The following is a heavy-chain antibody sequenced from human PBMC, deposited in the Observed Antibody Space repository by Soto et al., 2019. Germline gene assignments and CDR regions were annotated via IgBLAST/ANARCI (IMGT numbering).Heavy chain of an antibody. V-gene: IGHV3-30*18. CDR2: ISHDGSDN. Sequence: LRVSRGFSGFTRGAYAIHLVLQRPGQGLERVALISHDGSDNFYADSVKGRFSLSRDNSKNTVFLQMASLRVEDTALYYCEKEYPPDRGGQDIWGQGTLVTVSS. D-gene: IGHD3-16*01. CDR3: EKEYPPDRGGQDI. J-gene: IGHJ4*02. CDR1: GFTRGAYA.